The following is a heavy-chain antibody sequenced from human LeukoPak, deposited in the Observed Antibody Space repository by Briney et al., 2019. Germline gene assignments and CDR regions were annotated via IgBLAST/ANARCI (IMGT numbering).Heavy chain of an antibody. CDR3: ARGATSYDFWSGYSHYGMDV. J-gene: IGHJ6*02. CDR1: GGSFSSGSYY. D-gene: IGHD3-3*01. Sequence: SETLSLTCTVSGGSFSSGSYYWSWIRQPPGKGLEWIGYIYYSGSTNYNPSPKSRVTISVDTSKNQFSLKLSSVTAADTAVYYCARGATSYDFWSGYSHYGMDVWGQGTTVTVSS. CDR2: IYYSGST. V-gene: IGHV4-61*01.